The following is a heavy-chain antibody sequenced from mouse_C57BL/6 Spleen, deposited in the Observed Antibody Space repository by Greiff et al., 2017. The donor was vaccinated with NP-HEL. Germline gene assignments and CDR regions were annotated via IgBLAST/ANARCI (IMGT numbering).Heavy chain of an antibody. CDR3: ARIYYYGPFY. Sequence: EVQLQQSGPELVKPGASVKISCKASGYTFTDYYMNWVKQSHGKSLEWIGDINPNNGGTSYNQKFKGKATLTVDKSYSTAYMELRSLAAEDSAVYYCARIYYYGPFYWGQGTTLTVSS. CDR1: GYTFTDYY. J-gene: IGHJ2*01. CDR2: INPNNGGT. V-gene: IGHV1-26*01. D-gene: IGHD1-1*01.